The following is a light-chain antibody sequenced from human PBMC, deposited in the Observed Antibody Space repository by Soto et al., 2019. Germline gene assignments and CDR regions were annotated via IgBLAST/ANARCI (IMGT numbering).Light chain of an antibody. CDR1: SGSIASNY. V-gene: IGLV6-57*04. CDR2: EDN. Sequence: NFMLTQPHSVSESPGKTVTISCTRSSGSIASNYVQWYQQRPGSAPTTVIYEDNQRPSGLPDRFSGSIDSSSNSASLTISGLKTEDEADYYCQSYDSSNPVVFGGGTKLTVL. CDR3: QSYDSSNPVV. J-gene: IGLJ2*01.